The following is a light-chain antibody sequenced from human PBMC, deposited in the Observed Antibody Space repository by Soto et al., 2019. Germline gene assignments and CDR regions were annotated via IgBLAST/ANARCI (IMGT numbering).Light chain of an antibody. CDR2: HAS. CDR1: QSSSSG. CDR3: QQYNSDSWT. V-gene: IGKV1-5*03. J-gene: IGKJ1*01. Sequence: DVQMTRSPSTLPASVGDRVTIACRASQSSSSGLAWYQQKPGKAHKLLSCHASHLESGVPSRLGGSGSGTEFSVTIGGLERDGFATDDCQQYNSDSWTFSQGTKVYI.